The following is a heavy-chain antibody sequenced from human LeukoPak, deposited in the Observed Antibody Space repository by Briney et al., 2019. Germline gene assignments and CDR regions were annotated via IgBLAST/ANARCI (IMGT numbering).Heavy chain of an antibody. CDR3: AREKGEQLWSNWFDP. J-gene: IGHJ5*02. CDR1: GFTFSSYG. Sequence: GGSLRLSCAASGFTFSSYGMHWVRQAPGKGLEWVAVIWYDGSNKYYADSVKGRFTISRDNSKNTLYLQMNSLRAEDTAVYYCAREKGEQLWSNWFDPWGQGTLVTVSS. CDR2: IWYDGSNK. D-gene: IGHD5-18*01. V-gene: IGHV3-33*01.